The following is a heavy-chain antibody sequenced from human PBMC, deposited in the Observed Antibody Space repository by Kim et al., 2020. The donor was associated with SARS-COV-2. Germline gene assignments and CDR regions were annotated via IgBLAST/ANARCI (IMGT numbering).Heavy chain of an antibody. V-gene: IGHV3-23*01. J-gene: IGHJ4*02. CDR3: AKVGGNNWHLDY. CDR1: GFTFSSYA. Sequence: LSLTCAASGFTFSSYAMSWVRRAPGKGLEWVSTISGSGASTYYADSVKGRFTISRDNSKNTLYLQMNSLRAEDTAVYYCAKVGGNNWHLDYWGQGTLVTVSS. CDR2: ISGSGAST. D-gene: IGHD1-1*01.